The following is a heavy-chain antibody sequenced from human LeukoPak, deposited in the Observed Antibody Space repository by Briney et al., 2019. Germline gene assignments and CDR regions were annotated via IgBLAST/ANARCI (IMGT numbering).Heavy chain of an antibody. V-gene: IGHV3-30-3*01. D-gene: IGHD3-10*01. CDR3: ARGSPYYYGSGSPPFDY. Sequence: GGSLRLSCAASGFTFSSYAMHWVRQAPGKGLEWVAVISYDGSNKYYADSVKGRFTISRDNSKNTLYLQMNSLRAEDTAVYYCARGSPYYYGSGSPPFDYWGQGTLVTVSS. CDR2: ISYDGSNK. CDR1: GFTFSSYA. J-gene: IGHJ4*02.